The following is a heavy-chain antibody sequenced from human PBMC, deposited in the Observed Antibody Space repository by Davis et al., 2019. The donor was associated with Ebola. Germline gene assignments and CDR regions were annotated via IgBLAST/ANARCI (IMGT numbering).Heavy chain of an antibody. V-gene: IGHV1-8*01. CDR1: GYTFTSYD. D-gene: IGHD3-10*01. CDR3: ARENYYGLMGYGMDV. Sequence: ASVKVSCKASGYTFTSYDINWVRQATGQGLEWMGWMNPNSGNTGYAQKFQGRVTMTRDTSISTTYMELSRLRSDDTVVYYCARENYYGLMGYGMDVWGQGTTVTVSS. CDR2: MNPNSGNT. J-gene: IGHJ6*02.